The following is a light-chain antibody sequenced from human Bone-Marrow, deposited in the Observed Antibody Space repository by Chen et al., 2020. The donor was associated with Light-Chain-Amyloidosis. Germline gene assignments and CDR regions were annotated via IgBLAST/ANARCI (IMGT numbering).Light chain of an antibody. CDR3: QSADSSGTYEVR. J-gene: IGLJ2*01. V-gene: IGLV3-25*03. Sequence: SYELTQPPSVSVSPGQTARITCSGDDLPTKYAYWYQQQPGQATVLVIHRDTERPSGISERFSGSSSGTTATLTISGVQAEDEADYHCQSADSSGTYEVRFGGGTKLTVL. CDR2: RDT. CDR1: DLPTKY.